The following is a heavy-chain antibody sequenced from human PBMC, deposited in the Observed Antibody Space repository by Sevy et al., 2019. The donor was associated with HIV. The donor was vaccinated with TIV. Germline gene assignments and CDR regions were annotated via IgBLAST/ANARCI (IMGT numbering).Heavy chain of an antibody. V-gene: IGHV3-66*02. CDR3: VSLFLSYRSGWSYFDY. CDR1: GFTVNDKY. J-gene: IGHJ4*02. D-gene: IGHD6-19*01. CDR2: IFSSGST. Sequence: GGSLRLSCAISGFTVNDKYIIWVRQAPGKGLEWVSVIFSSGSTYYADSAKGRFTISRDNSKNTVDPQMNSVRAEDTAVYYCVSLFLSYRSGWSYFDYWGQGTLVTVSS.